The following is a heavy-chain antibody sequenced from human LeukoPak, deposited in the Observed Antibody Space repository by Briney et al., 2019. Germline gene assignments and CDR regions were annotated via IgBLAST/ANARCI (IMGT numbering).Heavy chain of an antibody. CDR2: INAGNGDT. Sequence: ASVKVSCKASGYTFTKYVVHWVRQAPGQRPGWMGWINAGNGDTKYSRNFQDRVTITRDTSANTAYMELSSLTSEDTALYYCARDDCGDTCYPGGYWGQGTLVTVSS. D-gene: IGHD2-21*01. V-gene: IGHV1-3*01. J-gene: IGHJ4*02. CDR1: GYTFTKYV. CDR3: ARDDCGDTCYPGGY.